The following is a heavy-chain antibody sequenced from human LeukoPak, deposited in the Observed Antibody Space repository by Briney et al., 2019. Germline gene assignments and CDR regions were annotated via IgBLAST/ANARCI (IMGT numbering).Heavy chain of an antibody. CDR3: ARGTYYSDC. V-gene: IGHV3-48*02. Sequence: PGGSLRLSCAASGFTFSTYGMNWVRQAPGKGLEWVSYISSVITTVYYADSVKGRFTISRDNARNSLYLQMNSLRDEDTAVYYCARGTYYSDCWGQGTPVTVSS. CDR1: GFTFSTYG. CDR2: ISSVITTV. J-gene: IGHJ4*02.